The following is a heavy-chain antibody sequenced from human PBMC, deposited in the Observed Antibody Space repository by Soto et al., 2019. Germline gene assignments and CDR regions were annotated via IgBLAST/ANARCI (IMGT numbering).Heavy chain of an antibody. J-gene: IGHJ4*02. CDR1: GFTIINYA. CDR2: FTSPGVT. D-gene: IGHD2-2*01. V-gene: IGHV3-23*01. CDR3: AKDRGGDCPDNSCYFGADY. Sequence: EVQLLESGGGLVQPGGSLRLSCEASGFTIINYAMTWLRQAPGQGLEWVSTFTSPGVTYYADSVKGRFTISRDTSKNTLFLQMNSLRAEDTAVYYCAKDRGGDCPDNSCYFGADYWGQGALVTVSS.